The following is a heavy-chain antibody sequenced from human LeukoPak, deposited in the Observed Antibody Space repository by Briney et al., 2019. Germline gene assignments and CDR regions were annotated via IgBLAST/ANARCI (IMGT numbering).Heavy chain of an antibody. CDR1: GDSVNSDGYY. Sequence: SETLSLTCHVSGDSVNSDGYYWTWIRQHPGKCLEWIGFISYRGSTSFNPSLKSRVSISVDTSKNQFSLRLTSVTAADTAVYYCARDVVLTASPDAFDIWGQGTMVSVSS. J-gene: IGHJ3*02. CDR3: ARDVVLTASPDAFDI. D-gene: IGHD2-21*02. CDR2: ISYRGST. V-gene: IGHV4-31*03.